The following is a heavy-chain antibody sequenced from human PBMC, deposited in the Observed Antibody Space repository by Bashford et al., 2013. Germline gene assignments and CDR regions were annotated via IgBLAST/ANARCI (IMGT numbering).Heavy chain of an antibody. Sequence: GESLKISCKGSGYSFTSYWIGWVRQMPGKGLEWMGIIYPGDSDTRYSPSFQGQVTISADKSISTAYLQWSSLKASDTAMYYCARLSYYDSSGYSLDYWYFDLWGRGTLVTVSS. CDR3: ARLSYYDSSGYSLDYWYFDL. CDR2: IYPGDSDT. V-gene: IGHV5-51*01. J-gene: IGHJ2*01. D-gene: IGHD3-22*01. CDR1: GYSFTSYW.